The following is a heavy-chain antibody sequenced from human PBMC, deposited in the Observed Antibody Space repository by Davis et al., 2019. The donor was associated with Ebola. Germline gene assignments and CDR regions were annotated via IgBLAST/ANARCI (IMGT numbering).Heavy chain of an antibody. J-gene: IGHJ3*02. D-gene: IGHD6-19*01. CDR1: GFTFSSYG. CDR3: ARIRGHRHSSGWYDDFDI. V-gene: IGHV3-30*03. Sequence: GGSLRLSCAASGFTFSSYGMHWVRQAPGKGLEWVAVISYDGSNKYYADSVKGRFTISRDNAKNSLYLQMNSLRAEDTAVYYCARIRGHRHSSGWYDDFDIWGQGTMVTVSS. CDR2: ISYDGSNK.